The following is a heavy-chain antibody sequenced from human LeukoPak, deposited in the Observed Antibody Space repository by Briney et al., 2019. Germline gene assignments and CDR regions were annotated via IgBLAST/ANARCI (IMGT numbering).Heavy chain of an antibody. CDR2: IYSGGSR. V-gene: IGHV3-53*01. D-gene: IGHD3-10*01. J-gene: IGHJ6*03. CDR3: ARDPHYGAGFYHYYYMGV. Sequence: GGSPRLSCAASGFTVSSNYMSWVRQAPGKGLEWVSVIYSGGSRYYADSVKGRFTISRDNSKNTMYLQMNSLRAEDSAVYYCARDPHYGAGFYHYYYMGVWGEGTTVTVSS. CDR1: GFTVSSNY.